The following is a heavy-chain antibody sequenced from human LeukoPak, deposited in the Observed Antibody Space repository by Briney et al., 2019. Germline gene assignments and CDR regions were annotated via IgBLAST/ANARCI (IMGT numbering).Heavy chain of an antibody. CDR1: GYTFTGYY. CDR2: INPNSGGT. V-gene: IGHV1-2*02. J-gene: IGHJ4*02. D-gene: IGHD3-10*01. Sequence: GASVKVSCKASGYTFTGYYMHWVRRAPGQGLEWMGWINPNSGGTNYAQKFQGRVTMTRDTSISTAYMELSRLRSDDTAVYYCARDPGGVRGVIVDYWGQGTLATVSS. CDR3: ARDPGGVRGVIVDY.